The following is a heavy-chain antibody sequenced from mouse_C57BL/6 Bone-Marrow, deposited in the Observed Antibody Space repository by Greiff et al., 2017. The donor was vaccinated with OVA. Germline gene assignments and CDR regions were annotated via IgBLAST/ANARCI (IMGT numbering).Heavy chain of an antibody. J-gene: IGHJ2*01. Sequence: KQPGAELVRPGTSVKLSCKASGYTFTSYWMHWVKQRPGQGLEWIGVIDPSDSYTNYNQKFKGKATLTVDTSSSTAYMQLSSLTSEDSAVYYCARSGWYGYWGQGTTLTVSS. CDR2: IDPSDSYT. CDR3: ARSGWYGY. V-gene: IGHV1-59*01. CDR1: GYTFTSYW. D-gene: IGHD2-10*02.